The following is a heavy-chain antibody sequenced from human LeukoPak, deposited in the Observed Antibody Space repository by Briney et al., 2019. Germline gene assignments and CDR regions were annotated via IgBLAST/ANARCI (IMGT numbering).Heavy chain of an antibody. CDR1: GFTFSNYD. V-gene: IGHV3-13*01. CDR3: ASSPAYSSSWYAIDN. J-gene: IGHJ4*02. CDR2: IGTAGDT. D-gene: IGHD6-13*01. Sequence: GGSLRLSCAASGFTFSNYDMHWVRQAPGKGLEWVSGIGTAGDTYYPASVKGRFTTSRENAKNSLYLQMNSLSAGDTAVYYCASSPAYSSSWYAIDNWGQGTLVTVSS.